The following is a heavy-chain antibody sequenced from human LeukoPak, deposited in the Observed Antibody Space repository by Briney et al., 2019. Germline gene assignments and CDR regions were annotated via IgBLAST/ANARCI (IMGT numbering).Heavy chain of an antibody. CDR1: GGSISSYY. CDR3: ARESITGTSK. J-gene: IGHJ4*02. D-gene: IGHD1/OR15-1a*01. V-gene: IGHV4-4*07. CDR2: IYTSGST. Sequence: NSSETLSLTCTVSGGSISSYYWSWIRQPAGKGLEWIGRIYTSGSTNYNPSLKSRVTISVDTSKNQFSLKLSSVTAADTAVYYCARESITGTSKWGQGTLVTVSS.